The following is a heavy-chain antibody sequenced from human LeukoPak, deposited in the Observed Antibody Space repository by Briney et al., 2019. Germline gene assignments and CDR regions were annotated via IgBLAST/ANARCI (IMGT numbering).Heavy chain of an antibody. CDR3: ARDIAPYDFWSGYHIYYYYYMDV. CDR1: GFTFSSYW. Sequence: GGSLRLSCAASGFTFSSYWMSWVRQAPGKGLEWVANIKQDGSEKYYVDSVKGRFTISRDNAKNSLCLQMNSLRAEDTAVYYCARDIAPYDFWSGYHIYYYYYMDVWGKGTTVTVSS. V-gene: IGHV3-7*01. D-gene: IGHD3-3*01. CDR2: IKQDGSEK. J-gene: IGHJ6*03.